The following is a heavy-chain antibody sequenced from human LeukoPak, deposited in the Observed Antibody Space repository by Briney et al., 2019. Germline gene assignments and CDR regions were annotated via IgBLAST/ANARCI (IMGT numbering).Heavy chain of an antibody. J-gene: IGHJ6*02. V-gene: IGHV5-51*01. CDR1: GYSFTNNW. CDR2: IYPGDSDT. D-gene: IGHD4-17*01. Sequence: PGESLKISCKGSGYSFTNNWIGWVRQMPGKGLEWMGIIYPGDSDTRYSPSFQGQVTISADKSISTAYLQWSSLKASDTAMYYCARTDYGDYFAVDVWGQGTTVTVS. CDR3: ARTDYGDYFAVDV.